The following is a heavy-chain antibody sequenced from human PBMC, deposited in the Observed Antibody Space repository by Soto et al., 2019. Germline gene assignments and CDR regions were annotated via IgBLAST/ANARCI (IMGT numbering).Heavy chain of an antibody. J-gene: IGHJ6*02. Sequence: QVQLQESGPGLVKPSGTLSLTCAVSGGSISSSNWWSWVRQPPGKGLEWIGEIYHSGSTNYNPSLKSRVTMSVHKSTIHLSLQLSSVTAADPAVYYCARSYSSSWYYYGMDVWGQGTTVTVSS. CDR2: IYHSGST. V-gene: IGHV4-4*02. CDR3: ARSYSSSWYYYGMDV. D-gene: IGHD6-13*01. CDR1: GGSISSSNW.